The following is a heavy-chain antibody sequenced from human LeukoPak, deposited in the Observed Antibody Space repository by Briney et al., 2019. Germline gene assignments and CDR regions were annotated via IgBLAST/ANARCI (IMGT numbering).Heavy chain of an antibody. D-gene: IGHD3-22*01. V-gene: IGHV4-59*01. J-gene: IGHJ4*02. CDR2: IYYSGST. CDR1: GGSSSSYY. Sequence: SETLSLXCTVSGGSSSSYYWRWIRQPPGKGLEWIGYIYYSGSTNYNPSLKCRVTISVDTPKNEFSLKLSSVTAADTAVYYCAAYYDSSGCFDYWGQGTLVTVSS. CDR3: AAYYDSSGCFDY.